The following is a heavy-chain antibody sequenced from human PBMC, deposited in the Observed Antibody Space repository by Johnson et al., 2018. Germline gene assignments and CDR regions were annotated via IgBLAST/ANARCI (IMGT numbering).Heavy chain of an antibody. D-gene: IGHD3-9*01. CDR2: IIPIFGAA. CDR3: ASGDYFDIAGHFERFDF. J-gene: IGHJ4*02. CDR1: GDTLNRYV. V-gene: IGHV1-69*18. Sequence: VQLVESGAEVKKPGSSVKVSCKAPGDTLNRYVISWIRQAPGRGLEWMGRIIPIFGAATFAQQCKGRHTIPADQPTRTGYMELSSLRSEDTALSYCASGDYFDIAGHFERFDFWGQGTLVTVSS.